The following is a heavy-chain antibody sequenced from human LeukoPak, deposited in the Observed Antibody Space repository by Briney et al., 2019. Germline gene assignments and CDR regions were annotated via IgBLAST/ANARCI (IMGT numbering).Heavy chain of an antibody. V-gene: IGHV3-30*02. CDR3: AKPRIVVVTAIHYFDY. CDR1: GFTFSSYG. CDR2: IRYDGSNK. D-gene: IGHD2-21*02. Sequence: GGSLRLSCAASGFTFSSYGMHWVRQAPGKGLEWVAFIRYDGSNKYYADSVKGRFTISRDNSKDTLYLQMNSLRAEDTAVYYCAKPRIVVVTAIHYFDYWGQGTLVTVSS. J-gene: IGHJ4*02.